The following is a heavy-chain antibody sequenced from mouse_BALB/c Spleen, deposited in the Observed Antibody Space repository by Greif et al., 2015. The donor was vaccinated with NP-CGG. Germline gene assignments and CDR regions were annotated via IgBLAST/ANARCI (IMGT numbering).Heavy chain of an antibody. CDR3: ATGDYFDY. J-gene: IGHJ2*01. Sequence: VQLQESGAELARPGASVKMSCKASGYTFTSYTMHWVKQRPGQGLEWIGYINPSSGYTNYNQKFKDKATLTADKSSSTAYMQLSSLTSEDSAVYYCATGDYFDYWGQGTTLTVSS. CDR2: INPSSGYT. V-gene: IGHV1-4*01. CDR1: GYTFTSYT. D-gene: IGHD4-1*01.